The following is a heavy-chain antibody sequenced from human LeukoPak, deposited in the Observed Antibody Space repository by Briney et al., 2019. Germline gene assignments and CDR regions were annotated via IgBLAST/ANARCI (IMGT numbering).Heavy chain of an antibody. CDR1: GGSISSYY. Sequence: SETLSLTCTVSGGSISSYYWIWIRQPPGKGLEWIGYIYYTGGTNYIPSLKSRVTISLATSKSQFSLKLNSVTAADTAVYYCARGATPYYYFDYWGQGTLVTVSS. CDR3: ARGATPYYYFDY. J-gene: IGHJ4*02. CDR2: IYYTGGT. D-gene: IGHD1-26*01. V-gene: IGHV4-59*01.